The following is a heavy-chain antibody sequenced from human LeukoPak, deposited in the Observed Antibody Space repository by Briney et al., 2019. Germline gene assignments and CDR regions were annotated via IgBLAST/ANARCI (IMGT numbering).Heavy chain of an antibody. CDR3: TRDGTASDNWNTYFDY. J-gene: IGHJ4*02. V-gene: IGHV3-73*01. CDR2: ILIVANSYAT. CDR1: GFTFCGSA. D-gene: IGHD1/OR15-1a*01. Sequence: GGGLRFSCAASGFTFCGSAMHWVRQASGKGLEWVGRILIVANSYATAYAASVKGRFTISRDDSENTAYLQMSSLKTDDTAVYFCTRDGTASDNWNTYFDYWGQGTLGTLSS.